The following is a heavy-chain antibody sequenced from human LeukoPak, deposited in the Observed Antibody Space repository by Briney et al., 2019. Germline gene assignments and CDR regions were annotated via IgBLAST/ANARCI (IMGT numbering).Heavy chain of an antibody. J-gene: IGHJ4*02. Sequence: GGSLRLSCAASGFTFSRHYMSWVRQAPGKGLEWVSTLTGSGVGTYYADSVKGRFTIPRDNSKNTLFLQMHNLRVDDTAVYYCATPPLTTGTSGWGQGTLVSVSS. CDR3: ATPPLTTGTSG. D-gene: IGHD1-14*01. V-gene: IGHV3-23*01. CDR1: GFTFSRHY. CDR2: LTGSGVGT.